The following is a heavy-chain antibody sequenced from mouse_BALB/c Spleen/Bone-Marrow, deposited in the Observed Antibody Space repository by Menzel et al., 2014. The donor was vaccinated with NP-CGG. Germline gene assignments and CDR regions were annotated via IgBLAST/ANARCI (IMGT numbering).Heavy chain of an antibody. CDR1: GYAFSSYW. V-gene: IGHV1-80*01. D-gene: IGHD4-1*01. CDR3: ARSELGRYYAMDH. J-gene: IGHJ4*01. CDR2: IYPGDGDT. Sequence: VQLQQSGAELVRPGSSVKISCKASGYAFSSYWMNWVKQRPGQGLEWIGQIYPGDGDTNYNGKFKGKATLTADKSSSTAYMQLSSLTSEDSAVYFCARSELGRYYAMDHWGQGTSVTVSS.